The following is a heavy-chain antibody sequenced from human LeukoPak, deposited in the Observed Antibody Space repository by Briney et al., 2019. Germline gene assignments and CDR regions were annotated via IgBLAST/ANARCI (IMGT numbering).Heavy chain of an antibody. CDR2: IYYSGST. V-gene: IGHV4-59*08. D-gene: IGHD1-26*01. J-gene: IGHJ5*02. Sequence: SETLSLTCTVSGGSISSYYWSWIRQPPGKGLEWIGYIYYSGSTNYNPSLKSRVTISVDTSKNQFSLKLSSVTAADTAVYYCARQEVGATRANWFDPWRQGTLVTVSS. CDR3: ARQEVGATRANWFDP. CDR1: GGSISSYY.